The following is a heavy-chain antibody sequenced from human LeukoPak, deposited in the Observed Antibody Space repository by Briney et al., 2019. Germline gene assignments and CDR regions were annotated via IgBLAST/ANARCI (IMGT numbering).Heavy chain of an antibody. CDR2: IYYSGST. CDR1: GGSISSYY. V-gene: IGHV4-59*01. J-gene: IGHJ3*02. CDR3: ARETIQLDAFDI. D-gene: IGHD5-18*01. Sequence: SETLSLTCTVSGGSISSYYWSWIRQPPGKGLEWIGYIYYSGSTNYNPSLKSRVTISVDTSKNQFSLKLSSVTAADTAVYYCARETIQLDAFDIWGQGTVVTVSS.